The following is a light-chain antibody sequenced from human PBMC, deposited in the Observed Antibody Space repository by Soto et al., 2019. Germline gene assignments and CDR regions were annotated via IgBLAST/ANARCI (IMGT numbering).Light chain of an antibody. CDR1: QGISND. J-gene: IGKJ4*01. Sequence: AIQLTQSPSSLSASVGHRVTITVRASQGISNDLGWYQQKPGKAPNLLIYAASSLHSGVPSTFIGSGSGTDFTLTISSLQPEDFATYYCLQGYHYQLTFGGGTKVEIK. CDR3: LQGYHYQLT. V-gene: IGKV1-6*01. CDR2: AAS.